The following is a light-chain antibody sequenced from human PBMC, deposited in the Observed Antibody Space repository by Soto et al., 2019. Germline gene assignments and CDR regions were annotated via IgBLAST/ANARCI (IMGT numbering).Light chain of an antibody. CDR3: GAWDDTLNVLV. V-gene: IGLV1-44*01. Sequence: QSVLTQPPSASGTPGQTVTIFCSGSSSNIGSKSVQLYKQLPETAPKLLIYSNNQRPSGVPDRFSGSKSGTSASLAISGLQSEDEAHYYCGAWDDTLNVLVFGGGTKLTVL. J-gene: IGLJ2*01. CDR2: SNN. CDR1: SSNIGSKS.